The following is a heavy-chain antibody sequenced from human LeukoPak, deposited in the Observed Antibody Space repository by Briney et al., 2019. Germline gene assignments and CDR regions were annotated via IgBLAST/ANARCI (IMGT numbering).Heavy chain of an antibody. Sequence: ASVKVSCKASGYTFTGYYMHWVRQAPGQGLEWMGWINPNSGGTNYAQKFQGRVTMTRDTSISTAYMELSSLRSEDTAVYYCATDKWASDYDSSGYYHFDYWGQGTLVTVSS. CDR2: INPNSGGT. V-gene: IGHV1-2*02. CDR3: ATDKWASDYDSSGYYHFDY. J-gene: IGHJ4*02. D-gene: IGHD3-22*01. CDR1: GYTFTGYY.